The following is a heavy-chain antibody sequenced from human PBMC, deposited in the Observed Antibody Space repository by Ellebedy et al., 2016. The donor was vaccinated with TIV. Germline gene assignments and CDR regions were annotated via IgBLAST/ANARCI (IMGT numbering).Heavy chain of an antibody. CDR3: ASLTHCSGGSCYMGTFDI. V-gene: IGHV5-10-1*01. CDR1: GDSFTNYW. J-gene: IGHJ3*02. D-gene: IGHD2-15*01. Sequence: EESLKISCKGSGDSFTNYWINWVRQMPGKGLEWMGRIDPRDSYTNYSPSFQGHVNISVDKSISTAYLQWSSLKASDTAMFYCASLTHCSGGSCYMGTFDIWGQGTMVTVSS. CDR2: IDPRDSYT.